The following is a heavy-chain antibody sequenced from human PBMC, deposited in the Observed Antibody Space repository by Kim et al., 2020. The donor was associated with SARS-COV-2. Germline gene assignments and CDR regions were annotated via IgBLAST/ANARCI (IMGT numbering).Heavy chain of an antibody. V-gene: IGHV3-74*01. CDR2: IRADGSTT. Sequence: GGSLRLSCTASGFNFSDHWMHWVRQAPGTGPVWVSCIRADGSTTNYADSVRGRFTVSRDNARNTLYLQMNSLRVEDTAVYYCVSSPGPWGQGTLVTVSS. CDR3: VSSPGP. J-gene: IGHJ5*02. D-gene: IGHD3-16*02. CDR1: GFNFSDHW.